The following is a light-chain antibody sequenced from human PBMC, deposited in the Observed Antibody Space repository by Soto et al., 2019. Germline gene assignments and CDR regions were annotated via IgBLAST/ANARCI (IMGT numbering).Light chain of an antibody. V-gene: IGKV1-5*01. CDR2: DAS. CDR3: QQYESYSPWT. CDR1: QSISNY. Sequence: DIQMTQSPSSLSASVGDRVTITCRASQSISNYLNWYQQKPGKAPKLLIYDASTLQSGVPSRYSGSGSGTEFTLTISNLQPDDFATYYCQQYESYSPWTFGQGTKVDIK. J-gene: IGKJ1*01.